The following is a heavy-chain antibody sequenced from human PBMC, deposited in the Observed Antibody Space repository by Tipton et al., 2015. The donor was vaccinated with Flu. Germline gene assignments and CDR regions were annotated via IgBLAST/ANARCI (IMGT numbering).Heavy chain of an antibody. CDR3: ARGTYGGGDY. Sequence: LRLSCTVSGGSISSSSYYWGWIRQPPGKGLEWIGEINHSGSTNYNPSLKSRVTKSVDTSKNQFSLKLSSVTAADTAVYYCARGTYGGGDYWGQGTLVTVSS. V-gene: IGHV4-39*07. J-gene: IGHJ4*02. CDR2: INHSGST. D-gene: IGHD4-23*01. CDR1: GGSISSSSYY.